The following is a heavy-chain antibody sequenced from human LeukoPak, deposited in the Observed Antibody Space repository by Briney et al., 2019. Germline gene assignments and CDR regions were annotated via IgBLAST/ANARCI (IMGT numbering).Heavy chain of an antibody. CDR1: GFTFSSYW. CDR3: ARMRGSSTRSFDY. V-gene: IGHV3-7*01. J-gene: IGHJ4*02. D-gene: IGHD6-6*01. CDR2: IKHDGSEK. Sequence: GGSLRLSCAASGFTFSSYWMNWVCQAPGKGLEWVANIKHDGSEKYYVDSVKGRFTISRDNAKNSLYLQMNSLRAEDTAVYYCARMRGSSTRSFDYWGQGTLVIVSS.